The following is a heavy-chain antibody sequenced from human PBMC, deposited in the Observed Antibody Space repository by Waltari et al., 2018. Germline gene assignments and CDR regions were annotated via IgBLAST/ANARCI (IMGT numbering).Heavy chain of an antibody. V-gene: IGHV1-24*01. J-gene: IGHJ5*02. D-gene: IGHD2-15*01. Sequence: QVQLVQSGAEVKKPGASVTVSCRGSGSSLTASALHGVRQAPGKGLEWLGGFDPEYGEAVYAQEFQGRVTMTEDTSKDTAYMELSSLTYEDTAVYYCTRDRVGYCSGGTCYSRWFDPWGQGTLVTVSS. CDR2: FDPEYGEA. CDR1: GSSLTASA. CDR3: TRDRVGYCSGGTCYSRWFDP.